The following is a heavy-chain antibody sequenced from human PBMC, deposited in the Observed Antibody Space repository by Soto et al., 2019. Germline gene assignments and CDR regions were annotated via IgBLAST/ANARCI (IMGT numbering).Heavy chain of an antibody. CDR3: ARGGSSSENGMGL. D-gene: IGHD6-6*01. V-gene: IGHV3-48*01. CDR2: ISSRSYTI. J-gene: IGHJ6*02. CDR1: GFTFSTYS. Sequence: EVQLVGSGGGLVQPGGYLRLSCAASGFTFSTYSMKWVRQAPGKGLECASYISSRSYTIYYVDSVKGRFTISRDNAKNSLYLQINSLRAEETAAYHCARGGSSSENGMGLWGQGNTFTVSS.